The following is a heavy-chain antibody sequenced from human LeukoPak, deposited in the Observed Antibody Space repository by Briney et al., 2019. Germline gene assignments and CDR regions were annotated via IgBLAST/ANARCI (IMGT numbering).Heavy chain of an antibody. CDR2: INHSGST. V-gene: IGHV4-34*01. J-gene: IGHJ4*02. Sequence: PSETLSLTCAVYGGSFSGYYWSWIRQPPGKGLEWIGEINHSGSTNYNPSLKSRVTISVDTSKNQFSLKLSSVTAADTAVYYCARAIFGGDFWSGYYYFDYWGQGTLVTVSS. D-gene: IGHD3-3*01. CDR3: ARAIFGGDFWSGYYYFDY. CDR1: GGSFSGYY.